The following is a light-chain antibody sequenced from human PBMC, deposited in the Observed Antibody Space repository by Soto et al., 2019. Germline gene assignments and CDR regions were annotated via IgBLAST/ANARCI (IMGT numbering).Light chain of an antibody. CDR3: QQSYSTSWT. J-gene: IGKJ1*01. V-gene: IGKV1-39*01. CDR2: AAS. Sequence: DIQLTKSQSSLSASVEDRVTITCRASQSISSYLNWYQQKPGKAPKLLIYAASSLQSGVPSRFSGSGSGTDFTLPFSSLQPEDFSTYYCQQSYSTSWTFVQGTKV. CDR1: QSISSY.